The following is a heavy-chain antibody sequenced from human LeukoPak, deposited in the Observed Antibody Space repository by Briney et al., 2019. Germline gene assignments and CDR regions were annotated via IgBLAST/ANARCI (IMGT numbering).Heavy chain of an antibody. V-gene: IGHV1-2*04. D-gene: IGHD3-10*01. CDR3: ARDGGYGSGSWIDY. CDR2: INPNSGGT. CDR1: GYTFTGYY. J-gene: IGHJ4*02. Sequence: ASVKVSCKASGYTFTGYYMHWVRQAPGQGLEWMGWINPNSGGTNYAQKFQGWVTMTRDTSISTAYMELSRLRSDDTAVYYCARDGGYGSGSWIDYWGQGTLVTVSS.